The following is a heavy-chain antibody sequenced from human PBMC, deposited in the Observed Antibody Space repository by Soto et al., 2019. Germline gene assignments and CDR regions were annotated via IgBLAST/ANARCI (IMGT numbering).Heavy chain of an antibody. CDR1: GFTFSSYS. J-gene: IGHJ3*02. V-gene: IGHV3-21*01. CDR3: ARVEFQHDAFDI. D-gene: IGHD1-1*01. CDR2: ISSSSSYI. Sequence: PGGSLRLSCAASGFTFSSYSMNWVRQAPGKGLEWVSSISSSSSYIYYADSVKGRFTIPRDNAKNSLYLQMNSLRAEDTAVYYCARVEFQHDAFDIWGQGTMVTVSS.